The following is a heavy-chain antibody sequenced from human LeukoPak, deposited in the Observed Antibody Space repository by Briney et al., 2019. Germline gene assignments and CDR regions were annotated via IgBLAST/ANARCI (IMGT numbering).Heavy chain of an antibody. D-gene: IGHD2-2*01. CDR3: AKAVVIVPTATPFDY. J-gene: IGHJ4*02. CDR2: IKQDGSEK. CDR1: GFTFSSYW. V-gene: IGHV3-7*03. Sequence: GGSLRLSCAASGFTFSSYWMSWVRQAPGKGLEWVANIKQDGSEKYYVDSVKGRFTISRDNAKNSLYLQMNSLRAEDTAVYYCAKAVVIVPTATPFDYWGQGTLVTVSS.